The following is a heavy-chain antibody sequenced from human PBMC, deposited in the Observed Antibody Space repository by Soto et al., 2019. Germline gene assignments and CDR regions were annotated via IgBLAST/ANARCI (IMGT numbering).Heavy chain of an antibody. CDR1: GFTFRSYG. CDR3: AKAYATTALDY. J-gene: IGHJ4*02. Sequence: QVQLVESGGGVVQPGRSLRLSCAASGFTFRSYGMHWVRQAPGKGLECVAVISYDGSEKYYANSVKGRFTISRDNSKNTLYLQMSSLRTEDAAVYFCAKAYATTALDYWGQGTMVTVSS. D-gene: IGHD4-17*01. V-gene: IGHV3-30*18. CDR2: ISYDGSEK.